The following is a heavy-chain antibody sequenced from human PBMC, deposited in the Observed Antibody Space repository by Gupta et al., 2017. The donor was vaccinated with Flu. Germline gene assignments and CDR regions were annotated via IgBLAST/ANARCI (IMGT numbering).Heavy chain of an antibody. CDR3: AREGSRRRGVVPAANPHDYYYGMDV. J-gene: IGHJ6*02. V-gene: IGHV3-33*01. CDR2: IWYDGSNK. CDR1: GFTFSSYG. D-gene: IGHD2-2*01. Sequence: QVQLVESGGGVVQPGRSLRLSCAASGFTFSSYGMHWVRQAPGKGLEWVAVIWYDGSNKYYADSVKGRFTISRDKAKNTLYLQMNSLRAEETAVYYCAREGSRRRGVVPAANPHDYYYGMDVGGQGTTVTVSS.